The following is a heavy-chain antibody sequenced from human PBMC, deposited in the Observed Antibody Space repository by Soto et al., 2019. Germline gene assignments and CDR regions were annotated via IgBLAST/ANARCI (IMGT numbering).Heavy chain of an antibody. V-gene: IGHV1-18*01. D-gene: IGHD2-15*01. Sequence: ASVKVSCKASGYTFNSYGISWVRQAPGQGLEWMGWISAYNGNTDYAQSLQGRVTMTTDTSTSTAYMELRSLRSDDTAVYYCARVGAYCSGVSCFDYWGQGTLVTVSS. CDR3: ARVGAYCSGVSCFDY. CDR2: ISAYNGNT. CDR1: GYTFNSYG. J-gene: IGHJ4*02.